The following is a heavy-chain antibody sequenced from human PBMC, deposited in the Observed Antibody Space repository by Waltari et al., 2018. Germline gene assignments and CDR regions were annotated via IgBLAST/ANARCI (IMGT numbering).Heavy chain of an antibody. J-gene: IGHJ4*02. CDR1: GYSISSGYY. D-gene: IGHD5-18*01. CDR2: IYHSGIT. V-gene: IGHV4-38-2*01. Sequence: QVQLQESGPGLVQPSETLSLTCAVSGYSISSGYYSGWIRQPPGKGLEWIGSIYHSGITYYNPSLKSRVTISVDTSKNQFSLKLSSVTAADTAVYYCASSLQLWSFFDYWGQGTLVTFSS. CDR3: ASSLQLWSFFDY.